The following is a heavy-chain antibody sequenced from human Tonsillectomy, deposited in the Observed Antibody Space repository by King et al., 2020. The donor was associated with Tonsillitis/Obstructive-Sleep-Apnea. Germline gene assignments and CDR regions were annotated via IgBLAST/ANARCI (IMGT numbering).Heavy chain of an antibody. CDR1: GFTFSSYG. CDR2: IWYDGSNK. J-gene: IGHJ4*02. D-gene: IGHD3-3*01. V-gene: IGHV3-33*01. CDR3: ARGDAYYDFWSGYYTGSDFDY. Sequence: VQLVESGGGVVQPGRSLRLSCAASGFTFSSYGMHWVRQAPGKGLEWVAVIWYDGSNKYYGDSVKGRFTISRDNSKNTLYLQMNSLRAEDTAVYYCARGDAYYDFWSGYYTGSDFDYWGQGTLVTVSS.